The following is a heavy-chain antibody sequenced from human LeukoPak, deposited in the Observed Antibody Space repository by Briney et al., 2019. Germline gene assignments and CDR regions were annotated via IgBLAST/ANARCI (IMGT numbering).Heavy chain of an antibody. CDR1: GGSVSSGSYY. J-gene: IGHJ4*02. D-gene: IGHD6-13*01. CDR3: AREGIAAAGITY. V-gene: IGHV4-61*01. CDR2: IYYSGST. Sequence: SETLSLTCTVSGGSVSSGSYYWCWIRQPPGKGLEWIGYIYYSGSTNYNPSLKSRVTISVDTSKNQFSLKLSSVTAADTAVYYCAREGIAAAGITYWGRGTLVTVSS.